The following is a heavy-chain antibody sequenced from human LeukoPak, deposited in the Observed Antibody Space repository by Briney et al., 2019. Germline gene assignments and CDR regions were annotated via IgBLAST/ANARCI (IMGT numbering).Heavy chain of an antibody. CDR2: IKPDRSEK. CDR3: ARWGGGFDF. V-gene: IGHV3-7*05. J-gene: IGHJ4*02. Sequence: PGGSLILSCAASGFPFSSYWMSWVRQAPGKGLEWVGNIKPDRSEKYYVDSVKGRFTISRDNAKNSLYLQMNSLRAEDTAVYYCARWGGGFDFWGQGTLVTVSS. CDR1: GFPFSSYW. D-gene: IGHD3-16*01.